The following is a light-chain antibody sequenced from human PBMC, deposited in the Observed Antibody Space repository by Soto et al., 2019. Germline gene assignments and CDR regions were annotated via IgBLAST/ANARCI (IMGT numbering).Light chain of an antibody. V-gene: IGKV3-15*01. CDR2: GAS. J-gene: IGKJ2*01. CDR1: QSVSTN. CDR3: QQYNSWPPT. Sequence: EIVMTQSPATLSVSPGERATLSCRASQSVSTNLAWYQQRPGQAPRLLMDGASTRATGIPARFSGSGSGTEFTLTISSLQSEDFAVYYCQQYNSWPPTFGQWTKLEIK.